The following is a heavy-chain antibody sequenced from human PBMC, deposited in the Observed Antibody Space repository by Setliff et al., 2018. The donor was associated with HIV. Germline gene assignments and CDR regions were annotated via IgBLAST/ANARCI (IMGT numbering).Heavy chain of an antibody. J-gene: IGHJ4*02. Sequence: ASVKVSCKTSSGTFNTFAFSWVRQAPGQGLEWMGWMNPNSGNTGYAQKFQGRVTMTRNTSISTAYMELSSLRSEDTALYYCVWGGAMAIWGQGTLVTVSS. CDR3: VWGGAMAI. CDR1: SGTFNTFA. CDR2: MNPNSGNT. V-gene: IGHV1-8*01. D-gene: IGHD5-18*01.